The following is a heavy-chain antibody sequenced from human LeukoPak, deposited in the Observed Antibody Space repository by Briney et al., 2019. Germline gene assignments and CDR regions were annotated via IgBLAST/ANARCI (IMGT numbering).Heavy chain of an antibody. V-gene: IGHV4-4*02. Sequence: SETLSLTCAVSGGSISSNNWWIWVRQSPEKGLEWIGEIYHDGSTNYNPSLKSRVTISVDTSKNQFSLKLSSVTAADTAVYYCARFSPSTRASMVRGRYYFDYWGQGTLVTVSS. CDR2: IYHDGST. J-gene: IGHJ4*02. CDR1: GGSISSNNW. CDR3: ARFSPSTRASMVRGRYYFDY. D-gene: IGHD3-10*01.